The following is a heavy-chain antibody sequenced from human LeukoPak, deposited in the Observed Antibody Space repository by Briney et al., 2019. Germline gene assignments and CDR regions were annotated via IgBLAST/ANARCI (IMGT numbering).Heavy chain of an antibody. CDR2: IYYSGST. V-gene: IGHV4-39*07. J-gene: IGHJ4*02. Sequence: PSETLSPTCTVSGGSISSSSYYWGWIRQPPGKGLEWIGSIYYSGSTYYNPSLKSRVTISVDTSKNQFSLKLSSVTAADTAVYYCARDDEDYVWGSYRYTGRYFDYWGQGTLVTVSS. D-gene: IGHD3-16*02. CDR3: ARDDEDYVWGSYRYTGRYFDY. CDR1: GGSISSSSYY.